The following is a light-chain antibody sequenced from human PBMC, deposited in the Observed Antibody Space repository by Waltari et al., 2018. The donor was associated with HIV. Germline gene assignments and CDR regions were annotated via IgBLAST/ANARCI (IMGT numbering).Light chain of an antibody. CDR2: KDT. CDR1: ALPKQY. CDR3: QSADSSGTWV. J-gene: IGLJ3*02. Sequence: SYELTQPPSVSVSPGQTARITCSGDALPKQYDNWYHQKPGQAPVLVIYKDTERPSGIPERFSGSSSGTTVTLTISGVQAEDEADYYCQSADSSGTWVFGGGTRVTVL. V-gene: IGLV3-25*03.